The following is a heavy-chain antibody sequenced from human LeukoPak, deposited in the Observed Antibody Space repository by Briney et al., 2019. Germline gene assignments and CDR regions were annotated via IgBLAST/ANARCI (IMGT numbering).Heavy chain of an antibody. Sequence: PGGSLRLSCAASGFTFSTYGMHWVRQAPGKGLEWVAVIWYDGSKRYYADFVKGRFTISRDNSKNTLYLQMNSLRAEDTAVYYCARVHVAMAPYYFYGMDVWGQGTTVIVSS. V-gene: IGHV3-33*01. CDR1: GFTFSTYG. D-gene: IGHD5-12*01. CDR2: IWYDGSKR. J-gene: IGHJ6*02. CDR3: ARVHVAMAPYYFYGMDV.